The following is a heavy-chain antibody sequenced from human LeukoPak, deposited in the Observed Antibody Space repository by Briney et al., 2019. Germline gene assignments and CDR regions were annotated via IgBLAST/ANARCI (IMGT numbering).Heavy chain of an antibody. J-gene: IGHJ5*02. Sequence: SVKVSCKSSGGTFSSYAISWVRQAPGQGLEWMGGIIPIFGTANYAQKFQGRVTITADKSTSTAYMELSSLRSEDTAVYYCARGIVVVVAATHGVYNWFDPWGQGTLVTVSS. D-gene: IGHD2-15*01. CDR2: IIPIFGTA. CDR1: GGTFSSYA. CDR3: ARGIVVVVAATHGVYNWFDP. V-gene: IGHV1-69*06.